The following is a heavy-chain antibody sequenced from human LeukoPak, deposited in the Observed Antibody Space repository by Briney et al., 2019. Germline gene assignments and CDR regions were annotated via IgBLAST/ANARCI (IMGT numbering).Heavy chain of an antibody. CDR2: INHSGST. D-gene: IGHD5-12*01. J-gene: IGHJ5*02. CDR3: ARVGGYNGYLNTYNWFDP. CDR1: GGSFSGYY. V-gene: IGHV4-34*01. Sequence: PSETLSLTCAVYGGSFSGYYWSWIRQPPGKGLEWIGEINHSGSTNYNPSLKSRVTISVDTSKNQFSLKLSSVTAADTAVYYCARVGGYNGYLNTYNWFDPWGQGTLVTVSS.